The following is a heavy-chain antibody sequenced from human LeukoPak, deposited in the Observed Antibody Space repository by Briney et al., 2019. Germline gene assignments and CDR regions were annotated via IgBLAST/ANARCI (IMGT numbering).Heavy chain of an antibody. CDR3: ARALQDYYDSSGYYYGD. D-gene: IGHD3-22*01. CDR2: TYNSGSN. J-gene: IGHJ4*02. Sequence: SEGLSDTRTYSLGSPITYFSSALRPPPGRGVGSMGHTYNSGSNNYNPSVNSRVTISVDTSKNQYSLKLSSVTAADTAVYYCARALQDYYDSSGYYYGDWGQRTLVTVS. CDR1: LGSPITYF. V-gene: IGHV4-59*01.